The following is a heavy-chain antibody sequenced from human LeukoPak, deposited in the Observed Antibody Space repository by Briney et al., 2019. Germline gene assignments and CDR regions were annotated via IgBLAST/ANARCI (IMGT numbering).Heavy chain of an antibody. J-gene: IGHJ5*02. CDR2: INHSGST. CDR1: GGSFSGYY. D-gene: IGHD3-22*01. Sequence: PSETLSLTCAVYGGSFSGYYWSWIRQPPGKGLEWIGEINHSGSTNYNPSLKSRVTISVDTSKNQFSLKLSSVTAADTAVYYCARHKRRYYYDSSGYYPRWFDPWGQGTLVTVSS. CDR3: ARHKRRYYYDSSGYYPRWFDP. V-gene: IGHV4-34*01.